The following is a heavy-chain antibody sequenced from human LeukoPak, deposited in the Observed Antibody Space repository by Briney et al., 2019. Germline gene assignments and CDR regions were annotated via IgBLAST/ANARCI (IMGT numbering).Heavy chain of an antibody. D-gene: IGHD4-17*01. CDR2: IKQDGGQI. J-gene: IGHJ4*02. V-gene: IGHV3-7*01. CDR3: ARLGARQMLEY. Sequence: GSLRLSCAASEFTFSSYWMSWVRQAPGKGLEWVANIKQDGGQIYYLESVQGRFTVSRDNAKNSLYLQMNSLRAEDTAVYYCARLGARQMLEYWGQGTLVTVSS. CDR1: EFTFSSYW.